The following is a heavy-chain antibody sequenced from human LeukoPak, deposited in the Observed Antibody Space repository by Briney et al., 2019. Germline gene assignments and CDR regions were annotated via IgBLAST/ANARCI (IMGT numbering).Heavy chain of an antibody. CDR1: GFTFSSYS. CDR2: ISSSSSYI. V-gene: IGHV3-21*01. CDR3: ARDSGVVGATSPLDAFDI. D-gene: IGHD1-26*01. J-gene: IGHJ3*02. Sequence: GGSLRLSCAASGFTFSSYSMNWVRQAPGKGLEWVSSISSSSSYIYYADSVKGRFTVSRDNAKSSLYLKMNSLRAEDAAVYYCARDSGVVGATSPLDAFDIWGQGTMVTVSS.